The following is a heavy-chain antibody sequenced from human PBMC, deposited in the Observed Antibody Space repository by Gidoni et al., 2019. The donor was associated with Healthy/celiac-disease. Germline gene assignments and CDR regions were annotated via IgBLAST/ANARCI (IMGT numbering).Heavy chain of an antibody. V-gene: IGHV3-30-3*01. Sequence: QLQLVEAGGGAVQPCSSPRLSCASFGFTFCSYPLHGLRQAPGKGLEWVAVISYDGSTKYYADSVKGRFTISRDNSKNTLYLQMNSLRAEDTAVYYCARAPYDFWSGYYTGSYYYGMDVWGQGTTVTVSS. D-gene: IGHD3-3*01. CDR3: ARAPYDFWSGYYTGSYYYGMDV. CDR2: ISYDGSTK. J-gene: IGHJ6*02. CDR1: GFTFCSYP.